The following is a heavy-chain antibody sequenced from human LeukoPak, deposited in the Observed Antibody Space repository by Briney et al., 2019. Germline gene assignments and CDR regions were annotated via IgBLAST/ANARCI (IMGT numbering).Heavy chain of an antibody. Sequence: SETLSLTCTVSGGSISSYYWSWVRQPPGKGLEWIGYIYYSGSTNYNPSLKSRVTISVDTSKNQFSLKLSSVTAADTAVYYCARRAPYSYEWSTLDYWGQGTLVTVSS. J-gene: IGHJ4*02. CDR2: IYYSGST. V-gene: IGHV4-59*08. D-gene: IGHD5-18*01. CDR1: GGSISSYY. CDR3: ARRAPYSYEWSTLDY.